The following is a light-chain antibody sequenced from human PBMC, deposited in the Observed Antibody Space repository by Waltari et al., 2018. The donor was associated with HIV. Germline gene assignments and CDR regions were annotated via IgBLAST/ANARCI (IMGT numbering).Light chain of an antibody. CDR2: EVS. CDR3: SSYTSSNTLDV. V-gene: IGLV2-14*01. Sequence: QSALTQPASVSGSPGQSITISCTGTSSDVGGYNYVSWYQQHPGKAPKPMIYEVSNRPSGVSNRFSGSKSGNTASLTSSGLQAEDEADYYCSSYTSSNTLDVFGTGTKVTVL. J-gene: IGLJ1*01. CDR1: SSDVGGYNY.